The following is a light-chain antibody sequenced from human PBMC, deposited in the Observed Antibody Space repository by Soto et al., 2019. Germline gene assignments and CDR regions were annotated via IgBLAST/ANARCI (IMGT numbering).Light chain of an antibody. J-gene: IGKJ1*01. CDR2: AAS. CDR1: QSISSY. V-gene: IGKV1-39*01. CDR3: QQSYSTPWT. Sequence: DIQMTQSPSSLSASVGERVTITCRASQSISSYLNWYQQKPGKAPKFLIYAASSLQSGVPSRFSGSGSGKDFTLTISSLQPEDFATYYCQQSYSTPWTFGQGTKVEIK.